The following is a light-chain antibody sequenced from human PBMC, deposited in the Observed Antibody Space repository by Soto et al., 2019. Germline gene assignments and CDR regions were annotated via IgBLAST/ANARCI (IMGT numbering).Light chain of an antibody. CDR3: QQYGSSPLT. CDR1: QSVSSSY. J-gene: IGKJ4*01. Sequence: ELVLTQSPGTLSLSPGERATLSCRASQSVSSSYLAWYQQKPGQAPRLLIYGASSRATGIPDRFSGSGSGTAFTLTISRLEPEEFAVYYCQQYGSSPLTFGGGTKVEIK. V-gene: IGKV3-20*01. CDR2: GAS.